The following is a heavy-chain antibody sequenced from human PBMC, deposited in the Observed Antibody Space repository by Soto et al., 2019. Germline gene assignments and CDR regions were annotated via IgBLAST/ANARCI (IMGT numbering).Heavy chain of an antibody. V-gene: IGHV3-30*18. CDR1: GFTFRSYG. J-gene: IGHJ6*02. Sequence: GGSLTLASAASGFTFRSYGMHWVRQAPGKGLEWVAVISYDGSNKYYADSVKGRFTISRDNSKNTLYLQMNSPRAEDTAVYYCAKDLFADYYYYGMDVWGQGTTVTVSS. D-gene: IGHD3-3*01. CDR2: ISYDGSNK. CDR3: AKDLFADYYYYGMDV.